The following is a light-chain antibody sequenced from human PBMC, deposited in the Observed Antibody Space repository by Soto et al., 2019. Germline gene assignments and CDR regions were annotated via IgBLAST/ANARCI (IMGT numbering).Light chain of an antibody. J-gene: IGKJ1*01. V-gene: IGKV1-39*01. Sequence: DVQMTQSPSSLSASVGDRVTITCRTSQSISSYLNWYQQKPGKAPNLLIYAASSLQSGVPSRFSGCGFVTDFSLTISALPPEDCATYYCQHSYSTLWTFGQGTKVQIK. CDR3: QHSYSTLWT. CDR1: QSISSY. CDR2: AAS.